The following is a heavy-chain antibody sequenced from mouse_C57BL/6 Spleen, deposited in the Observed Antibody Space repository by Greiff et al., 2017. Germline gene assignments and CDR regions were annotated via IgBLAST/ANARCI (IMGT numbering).Heavy chain of an antibody. J-gene: IGHJ1*03. Sequence: VQLQQPGAELVKPGASVTLSCKASGYTFTSYWMHWVKQRPGHGLEWIGMIHPNSGSTNYNEKFKSKATLTVDKSSSTAYMELSSLTSEDSAVYYCARTYYSNSWYFDVWGTGTTVTVSS. CDR1: GYTFTSYW. CDR3: ARTYYSNSWYFDV. D-gene: IGHD2-5*01. CDR2: IHPNSGST. V-gene: IGHV1-64*01.